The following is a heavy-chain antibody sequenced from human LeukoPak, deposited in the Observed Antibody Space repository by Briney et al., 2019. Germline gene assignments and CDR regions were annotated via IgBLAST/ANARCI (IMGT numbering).Heavy chain of an antibody. CDR3: ARDQGIAAAGYFDY. V-gene: IGHV3-33*01. Sequence: GGSLSLSGAASGFTFSSYGMHWVRQAPGKGLEWVAVIWYDGSNKYYADSVKGRFTISRDNSKNTLYLQMNSLRADDTAVYYCARDQGIAAAGYFDYWGQGTLVTVSS. CDR2: IWYDGSNK. CDR1: GFTFSSYG. D-gene: IGHD6-13*01. J-gene: IGHJ4*02.